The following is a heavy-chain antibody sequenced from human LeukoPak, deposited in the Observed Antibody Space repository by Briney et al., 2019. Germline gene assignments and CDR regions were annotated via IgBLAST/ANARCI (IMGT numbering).Heavy chain of an antibody. CDR2: ITGSGNGI. CDR3: ARESGIAAALDL. D-gene: IGHD6-13*01. J-gene: IGHJ5*02. CDR1: GFTFRSYS. V-gene: IGHV3-21*01. Sequence: GGSLRPSCAASGFTFRSYSMNWVRQVPGKGLEWISSITGSGNGIHYADSVKGRFTISRDNAKNSLFLQMNSLRAEDTAVYYCARESGIAAALDLWGQGTLVTVSS.